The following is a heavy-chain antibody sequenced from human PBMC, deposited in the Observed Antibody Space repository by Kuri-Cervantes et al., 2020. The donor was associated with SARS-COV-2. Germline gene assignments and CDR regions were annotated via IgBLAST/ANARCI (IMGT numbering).Heavy chain of an antibody. J-gene: IGHJ5*02. Sequence: ASVKVSCRASGYTFTSYDINWVRQATGQGLEWMGWMNPNSGNTGYAQKFQGRVTMTRDTSISTAYMELSRLRSDDTAVYYCARGRYSSSYWFDPWGQGTLVTVSS. CDR3: ARGRYSSSYWFDP. V-gene: IGHV1-8*02. CDR2: MNPNSGNT. D-gene: IGHD6-6*01. CDR1: GYTFTSYD.